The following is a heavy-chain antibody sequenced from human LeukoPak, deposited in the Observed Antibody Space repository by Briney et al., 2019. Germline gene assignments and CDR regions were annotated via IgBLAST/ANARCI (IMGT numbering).Heavy chain of an antibody. V-gene: IGHV4-59*01. CDR1: GGSISSYY. J-gene: IGHJ6*02. Sequence: PSETLSLTCTVSGGSISSYYWSWIRQPPGKGLERIGYIYYSGSTNYNPSLKSRVTISVDTSKNQFSLKLSSVTAADTAVYYCARDLGLPRQTYYYGSGKVESYYYGMDVWGQGTTVTVSS. D-gene: IGHD3-10*01. CDR2: IYYSGST. CDR3: ARDLGLPRQTYYYGSGKVESYYYGMDV.